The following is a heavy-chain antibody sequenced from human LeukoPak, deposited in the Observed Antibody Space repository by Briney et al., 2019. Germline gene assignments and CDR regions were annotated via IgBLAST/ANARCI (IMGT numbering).Heavy chain of an antibody. D-gene: IGHD2-2*02. CDR3: ARMGQYQLLYDY. CDR2: IIPIFGTA. J-gene: IGHJ4*02. CDR1: GYTFTSYA. V-gene: IGHV1-69*05. Sequence: SVKVSCKASGYTFTSYAMNWVRQAPGQGLEWMGGIIPIFGTANYAQKFQGRVTITTDESTSTAYMELSSLRSEDTAVYYCARMGQYQLLYDYWGQGTLVTVSS.